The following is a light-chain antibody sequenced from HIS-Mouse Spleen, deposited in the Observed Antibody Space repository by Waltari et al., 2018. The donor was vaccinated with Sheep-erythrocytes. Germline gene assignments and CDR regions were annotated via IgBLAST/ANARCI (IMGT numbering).Light chain of an antibody. CDR1: SANIGSIY. Sequence: QSVLTQPPSASGTPGQRVTISCSGSSANIGSIYVYWYQQLPGTAPKLLIYRNNPRPSGVPDRFSGSKSGNTASLTISGLQAEDEADYYCSSYTSSSTLVFGTGTKVTVL. V-gene: IGLV1-47*01. CDR3: SSYTSSSTLV. J-gene: IGLJ1*01. CDR2: RNN.